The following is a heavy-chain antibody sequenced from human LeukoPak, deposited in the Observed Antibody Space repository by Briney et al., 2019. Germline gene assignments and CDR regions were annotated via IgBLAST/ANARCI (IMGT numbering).Heavy chain of an antibody. D-gene: IGHD6-13*01. V-gene: IGHV3-48*01. Sequence: GGSLRLSCAASGFTFSSYSMNWVRQAPGKGLEWASYISSSSSTIYYADSVKGRFTISRDNAKNSLYLQMNSLRAEDTAVYYCARVCRYSSSLCDDWGQGTLVTVSS. J-gene: IGHJ4*02. CDR3: ARVCRYSSSLCDD. CDR2: ISSSSSTI. CDR1: GFTFSSYS.